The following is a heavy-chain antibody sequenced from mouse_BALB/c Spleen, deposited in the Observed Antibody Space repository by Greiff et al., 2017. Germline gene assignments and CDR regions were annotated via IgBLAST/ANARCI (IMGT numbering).Heavy chain of an antibody. CDR2: ISSGGST. Sequence: DVMLVESGGGLVKPGGSLKLSCAASGFTFSSYAMSWVRQTPEKRLEWVASISSGGSTYYPDSVKGRFTISRDNARNILYLQMSSLRSEDTAMYYCASGDYGSWFAYWGQGTLVTVSA. J-gene: IGHJ3*01. CDR1: GFTFSSYA. CDR3: ASGDYGSWFAY. D-gene: IGHD1-1*01. V-gene: IGHV5-6-5*01.